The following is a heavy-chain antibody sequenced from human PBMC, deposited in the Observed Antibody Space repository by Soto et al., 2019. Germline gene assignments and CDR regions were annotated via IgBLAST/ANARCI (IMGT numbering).Heavy chain of an antibody. CDR3: ARGGNRKFDY. CDR1: GFTFSIYE. J-gene: IGHJ4*02. V-gene: IGHV3-30-3*01. Sequence: QVQLVESGGGVVQPGRSLRLSCAASGFTFSIYEMHWFRQAPGKGLEWVAVLLYDGSNKYYADSVEGRFTISRDISKSTLFLQMDSLKTEASAVYYCARGGNRKFDYWGRGTLVAVSS. D-gene: IGHD3-16*01. CDR2: LLYDGSNK.